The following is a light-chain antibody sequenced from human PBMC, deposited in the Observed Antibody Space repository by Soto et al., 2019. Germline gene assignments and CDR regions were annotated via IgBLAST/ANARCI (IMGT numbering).Light chain of an antibody. V-gene: IGKV1-33*01. CDR2: DAS. J-gene: IGKJ4*01. CDR1: QDIRNY. CDR3: QQYDNLPFT. Sequence: DIPMTQSPSSLSASVGDRVTITCQASQDIRNYLNWYQQKPGKAPNLLIYDASTLETGVPSWFSGGVSGTDFTFTISSLQPEDFATYYCQQYDNLPFTFGGGTKVEIK.